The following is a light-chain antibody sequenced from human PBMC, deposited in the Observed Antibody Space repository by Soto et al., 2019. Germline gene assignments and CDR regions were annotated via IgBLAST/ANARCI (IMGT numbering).Light chain of an antibody. V-gene: IGKV1-5*03. Sequence: DIQMTQSPSSLSASVGDRFTITCRASQIISSYLNWYQQKPGKAPKLLIYKASTLKSGVPARFSGSGSGTEFTLTISSLQPDDFATYYCQHYNSYSEAFGQGTKVDIK. CDR1: QIISSY. J-gene: IGKJ1*01. CDR3: QHYNSYSEA. CDR2: KAS.